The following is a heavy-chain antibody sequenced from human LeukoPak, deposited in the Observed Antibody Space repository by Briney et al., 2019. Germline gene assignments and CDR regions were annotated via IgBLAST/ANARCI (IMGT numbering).Heavy chain of an antibody. CDR1: GGSISSYY. Sequence: SETLSLTCTVSGGSISSYYWSWIRQPAGKGLEWIGRIYTSGSTNYNPSLKSRVTMSVDTSKNQFSLKLSSVTAADTAVYYCAREYRDIVVVPAAQCYYYYYMDVWGKGTTVTVSS. D-gene: IGHD2-2*01. J-gene: IGHJ6*03. V-gene: IGHV4-4*07. CDR3: AREYRDIVVVPAAQCYYYYYMDV. CDR2: IYTSGST.